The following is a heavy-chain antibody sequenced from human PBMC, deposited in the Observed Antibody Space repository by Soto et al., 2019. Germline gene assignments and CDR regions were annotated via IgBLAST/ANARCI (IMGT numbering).Heavy chain of an antibody. V-gene: IGHV1-69*08. D-gene: IGHD3-3*01. CDR1: GDTFSSHS. CDR2: IIPSVGTG. J-gene: IGHJ4*01. Sequence: QVQLVQSGAEVKKPGSSVKVSCKASGDTFSSHSFTWVRQAPGQGLEWMGRIIPSVGTGSHAQKFKGRVTMSADTSARTVDMEPSSLSANDTAIYYCATASSIFGAASAHGGHGTLVTVTS. CDR3: ATASSIFGAASAH.